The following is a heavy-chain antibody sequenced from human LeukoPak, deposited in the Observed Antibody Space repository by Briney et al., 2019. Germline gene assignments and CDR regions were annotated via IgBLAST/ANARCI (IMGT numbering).Heavy chain of an antibody. CDR3: ARESRDTYYYDSSGYLGY. J-gene: IGHJ4*02. V-gene: IGHV3-30-3*01. CDR2: ISYDGSNK. D-gene: IGHD3-22*01. Sequence: GGSLRLSCAASGFTFSSYAMHWVRQAPGKGLEWVAVISYDGSNKYYADSVKGRFTISRDNSKNTLYLQMNSLRAEDTAVYYCARESRDTYYYDSSGYLGYWGQETLVTVSS. CDR1: GFTFSSYA.